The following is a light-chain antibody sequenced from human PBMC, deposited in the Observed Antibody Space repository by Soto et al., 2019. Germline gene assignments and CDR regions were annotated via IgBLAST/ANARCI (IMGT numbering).Light chain of an antibody. CDR3: QQYNNWPPWT. CDR1: QSVSSN. CDR2: GAS. V-gene: IGKV3-15*01. Sequence: VMTQSPATLSVSPGERATLSCRASQSVSSNLAWYQQKPGQAPRLLIYGASTRATSIPARFSGSGSGTEFTLTISSLQSEDFAVYYCQQYNNWPPWTFGQGTKVESK. J-gene: IGKJ1*01.